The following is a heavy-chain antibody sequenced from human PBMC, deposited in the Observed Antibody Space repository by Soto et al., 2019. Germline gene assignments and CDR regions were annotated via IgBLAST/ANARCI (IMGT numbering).Heavy chain of an antibody. D-gene: IGHD3-10*01. J-gene: IGHJ6*02. CDR1: GFTFSSYW. Sequence: GGSLRLSCAASGFTFSSYWMHWVRQAPGKGLVWVSRINSDGSSTSYADSVKGRFTISRDNAKNTLYLQMNSLRAEDTAVYYCARGFYYYYYGMDVWGQGTTVTVSS. CDR2: INSDGSST. V-gene: IGHV3-74*01. CDR3: ARGFYYYYYGMDV.